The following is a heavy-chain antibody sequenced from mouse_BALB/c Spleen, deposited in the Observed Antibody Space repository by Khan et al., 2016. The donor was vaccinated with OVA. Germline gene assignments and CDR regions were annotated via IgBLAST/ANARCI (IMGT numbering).Heavy chain of an antibody. D-gene: IGHD4-1*01. CDR2: IISVVDYT. CDR1: ESSFSSLI. J-gene: IGHJ3*01. CDR3: ASHLTGSFAY. Sequence: EVQLVESGGDLVNPGGSLKLSFPASESSFSSLIFSWFRQPQAKSLEGFATIISVVDYTYYPDIVKGRFTISRDNAKNTLYLQMSRLKSEDTAMYYCASHLTGSFAYWGQGTLVTVSA. V-gene: IGHV5-6*01.